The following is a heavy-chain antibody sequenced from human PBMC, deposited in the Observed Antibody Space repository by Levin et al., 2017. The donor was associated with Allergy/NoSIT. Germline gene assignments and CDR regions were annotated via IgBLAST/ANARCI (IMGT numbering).Heavy chain of an antibody. CDR1: GFTFSSYA. D-gene: IGHD4-17*01. Sequence: GESLKISCAASGFTFSSYAMSWVRQAPGKGLEWVSAISGSGGSTYYADSVKGRFTISRDNSKNTLYLQMNSLRAEDTAVYYCAKGVTTYGWFDPWGQGTLVTVSS. J-gene: IGHJ5*02. CDR3: AKGVTTYGWFDP. CDR2: ISGSGGST. V-gene: IGHV3-23*01.